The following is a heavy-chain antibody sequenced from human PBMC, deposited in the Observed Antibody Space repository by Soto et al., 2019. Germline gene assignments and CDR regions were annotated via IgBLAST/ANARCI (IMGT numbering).Heavy chain of an antibody. J-gene: IGHJ6*02. CDR2: VNSDGDTT. CDR3: ASNYAYAEGYYFYGIDV. D-gene: IGHD3-16*01. V-gene: IGHV3-74*01. CDR1: GFTLRNYW. Sequence: GGALRLSFAASGFTLRNYWMHWVRQTLGKGLVWVSRVNSDGDTTYYADSVKGRFTISRDNAKNTLHLQMNSLGAEDTAVYYCASNYAYAEGYYFYGIDVWGQGTTVTVSS.